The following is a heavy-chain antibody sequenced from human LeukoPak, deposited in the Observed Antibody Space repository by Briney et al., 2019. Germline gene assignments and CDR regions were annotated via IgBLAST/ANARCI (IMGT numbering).Heavy chain of an antibody. Sequence: GGSLRLSCAASGFTFSSYAMSWVRQAPGKGLEWVSAISGSGGSTYYADSVKGRFTISRDNSKNMLYLQMNSLRAEDTAVYYCAKDQRARITIFGVVISGWFDPWGQGTLVTVSS. CDR1: GFTFSSYA. J-gene: IGHJ5*02. CDR3: AKDQRARITIFGVVISGWFDP. CDR2: ISGSGGST. V-gene: IGHV3-23*01. D-gene: IGHD3-3*01.